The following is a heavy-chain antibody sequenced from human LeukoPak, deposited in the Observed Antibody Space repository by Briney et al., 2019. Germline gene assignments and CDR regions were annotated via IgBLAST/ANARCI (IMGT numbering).Heavy chain of an antibody. D-gene: IGHD2-2*01. CDR3: ASRSPDIVVVPAAKANYYGMDV. V-gene: IGHV3-11*01. CDR1: GFTFDNYR. CDR2: ISSSGSTI. Sequence: PGGPLRLSCAASGFTFDNYRMSWVRQAPGKGLEWVSYISSSGSTIYYADSVKGRFTISRDNAKNSLYLQMNSLRAEDTAVYYCASRSPDIVVVPAAKANYYGMDVWGQGTTVTVSS. J-gene: IGHJ6*02.